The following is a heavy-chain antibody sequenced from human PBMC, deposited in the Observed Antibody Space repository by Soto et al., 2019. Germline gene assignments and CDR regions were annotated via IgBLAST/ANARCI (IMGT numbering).Heavy chain of an antibody. D-gene: IGHD3-22*01. CDR2: IWNDGSNK. V-gene: IGHV3-33*01. Sequence: QVQLVESGGGVVQPGRSLRLSCAASGFTFSSNAMHWVRQAPGKGLEWVAVIWNDGSNKYYADSVKGRFTISRDNSKNTLYLQMNSLRAEDTAVYYCARDASSGYYYVGGRGGFDYWGQGTLVTVSS. CDR1: GFTFSSNA. CDR3: ARDASSGYYYVGGRGGFDY. J-gene: IGHJ4*02.